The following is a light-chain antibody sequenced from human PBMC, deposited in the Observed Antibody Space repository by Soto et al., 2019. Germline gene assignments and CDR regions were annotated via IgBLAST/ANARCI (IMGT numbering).Light chain of an antibody. CDR3: QQSYGNPG. CDR2: DVS. V-gene: IGKV1-5*01. Sequence: DIQMTQSPSTLSASVGDRVTITCRASQSISKWLAWYQQKPGKAPKLLIYDVSSLQSGVPSRFSGSGSGADFTLTITSLQPEDFGTFYCQQSYGNPGFAPGTKVHIK. J-gene: IGKJ3*01. CDR1: QSISKW.